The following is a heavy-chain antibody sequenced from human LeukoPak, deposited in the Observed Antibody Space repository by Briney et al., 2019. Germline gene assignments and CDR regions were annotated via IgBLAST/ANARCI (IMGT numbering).Heavy chain of an antibody. CDR3: ARDGGGSYDDAFDI. CDR2: IRKDGSDK. D-gene: IGHD1-26*01. CDR1: GFTFSRYG. J-gene: IGHJ3*02. V-gene: IGHV3-30*02. Sequence: PGGSLRLSCAVSGFTFSRYGMHWVRQTPGKGLKWVAYIRKDGSDKYYADSVKGRFTISRDNSKNTLYLQMNSLRAEDTAVYYCARDGGGSYDDAFDIWGQGTMVTVSS.